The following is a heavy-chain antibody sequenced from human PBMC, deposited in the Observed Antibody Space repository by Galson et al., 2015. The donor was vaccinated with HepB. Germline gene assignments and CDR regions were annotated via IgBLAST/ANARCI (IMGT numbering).Heavy chain of an antibody. CDR2: TYYRSKWYN. Sequence: CAISGDSVSGNSAAWNWIRQSPSRGLEWLGRTYYRSKWYNDYAVSVKSRITINPDTSKNQFSLQLNSVTPEDTAVYYCARAAVGFRSSPLSRFDPWGQGTLVTVSS. V-gene: IGHV6-1*01. CDR1: GDSVSGNSAA. D-gene: IGHD6-13*01. J-gene: IGHJ5*02. CDR3: ARAAVGFRSSPLSRFDP.